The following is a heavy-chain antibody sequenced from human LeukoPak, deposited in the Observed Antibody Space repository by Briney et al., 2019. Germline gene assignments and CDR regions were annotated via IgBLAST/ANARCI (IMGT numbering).Heavy chain of an antibody. V-gene: IGHV1-2*02. J-gene: IGHJ6*02. CDR1: GYTLTGYY. CDR2: INPNSGGT. Sequence: ASVKVSCKASGYTLTGYYMHWVRQAPGQGLEWMGWINPNSGGTNYAQKFQGRVTMTRDTSISTAYMELSRLRSDDTAVYYCARVRPYCSGGSCYSYYYYGMDVWGQGTTVTVSS. CDR3: ARVRPYCSGGSCYSYYYYGMDV. D-gene: IGHD2-15*01.